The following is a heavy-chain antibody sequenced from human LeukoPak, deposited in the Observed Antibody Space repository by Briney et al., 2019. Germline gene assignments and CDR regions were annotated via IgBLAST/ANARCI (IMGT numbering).Heavy chain of an antibody. CDR3: ARHIGGGIEDMDV. CDR1: SGSIGTYY. J-gene: IGHJ6*03. CDR2: IYVTGST. Sequence: SETLSLTCIVSSGSIGTYYWSWIRQSPGKGLEWIGYIYVTGSTRYNPYLQSRVTISVDTSRSQFFLKMSSVTAADTAVYYCARHIGGGIEDMDVWGTGTKVTVSS. D-gene: IGHD3-16*02. V-gene: IGHV4-59*08.